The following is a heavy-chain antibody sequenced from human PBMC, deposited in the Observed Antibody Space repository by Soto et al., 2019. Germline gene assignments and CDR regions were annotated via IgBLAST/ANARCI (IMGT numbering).Heavy chain of an antibody. J-gene: IGHJ6*02. CDR3: ARDSHCSSTSCRNYYYYGMDV. V-gene: IGHV4-31*03. CDR2: IYYSGST. Sequence: SETLSLTCTVSGGSISSGGYYWSWIRQHPGKGLEWIGYIYYSGSTYYNPSLKSRVTISVDTSKNQFSLKLSSVTAADTAVYYCARDSHCSSTSCRNYYYYGMDVWGQGTTVTVSS. D-gene: IGHD2-2*01. CDR1: GGSISSGGYY.